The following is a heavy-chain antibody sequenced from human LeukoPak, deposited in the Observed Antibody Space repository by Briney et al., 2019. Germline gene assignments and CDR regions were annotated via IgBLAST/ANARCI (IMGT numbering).Heavy chain of an antibody. CDR1: GFTFSTSW. CDR2: INPDGRAT. V-gene: IGHV3-7*01. D-gene: IGHD2-15*01. J-gene: IGHJ1*01. CDR3: ASSHDSAGND. Sequence: GGSLRLSCAASGFTFSTSWMSWVRQAPGKGLEWLANINPDGRATFYVDSVKGRFIISRDNAKNSLFLQMSSLRDDDTALYYCASSHDSAGNDWGQGTVVTVYS.